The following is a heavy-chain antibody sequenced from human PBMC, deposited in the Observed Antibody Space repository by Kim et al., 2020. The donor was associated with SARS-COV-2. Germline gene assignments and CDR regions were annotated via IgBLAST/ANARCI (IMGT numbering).Heavy chain of an antibody. CDR3: ARGRAGVVPGPILGIGPHYDSYVMDV. D-gene: IGHD2-2*02. J-gene: IGHJ6*02. Sequence: SETLSLTCAVYGGSFSGYHWSWIRQPPGKGLDWIGEINHSGSTNYNPSLKSRGTISVDTSKNQFSLKLRSVTAADTAVYYCARGRAGVVPGPILGIGPHYDSYVMDVWGQGTTVTVSS. V-gene: IGHV4-34*01. CDR2: INHSGST. CDR1: GGSFSGYH.